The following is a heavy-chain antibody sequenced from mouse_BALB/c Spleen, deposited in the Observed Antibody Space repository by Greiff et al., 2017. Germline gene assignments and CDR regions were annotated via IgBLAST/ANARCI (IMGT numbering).Heavy chain of an antibody. Sequence: QVQLQQSGPELVKPGASVRISCKASGYTFPSYYIHWVKQRPGQGLEWIGWIYPGNVNTKYNEKFKGQATLTADKSSSTAYMQLSSLTSEDSAVYFCARGQLGLPYAMDYWGQGTSVTVSS. V-gene: IGHV1S56*01. D-gene: IGHD3-2*01. CDR3: ARGQLGLPYAMDY. CDR2: IYPGNVNT. J-gene: IGHJ4*01. CDR1: GYTFPSYY.